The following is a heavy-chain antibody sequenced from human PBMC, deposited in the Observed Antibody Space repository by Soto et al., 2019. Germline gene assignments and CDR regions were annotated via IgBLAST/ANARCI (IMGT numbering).Heavy chain of an antibody. D-gene: IGHD3-10*01. Sequence: PGGSLRLFCEASGFTFSSYAMSWVRQAPGKGLEWVSAISGSGGSTYYADSVKGRFTISRDNSKNTLYLQMNSLRAEDTAVYYCATRSGRITMVRGVITGPTYYYYGMDVWGQGTTVTVSS. CDR2: ISGSGGST. CDR1: GFTFSSYA. V-gene: IGHV3-23*01. CDR3: ATRSGRITMVRGVITGPTYYYYGMDV. J-gene: IGHJ6*02.